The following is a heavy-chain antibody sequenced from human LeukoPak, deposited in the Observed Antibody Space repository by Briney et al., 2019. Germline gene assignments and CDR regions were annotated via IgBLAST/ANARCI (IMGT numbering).Heavy chain of an antibody. V-gene: IGHV4-38-2*02. CDR2: IFHSGST. D-gene: IGHD2-2*01. Sequence: SETLSLTCSVSGYSISSGYYWGWIRQPPGKGLEWIGGIFHSGSTYYNPSLKSRVTISVDTSKYQFSLKLTSVTAADTAVYYCARGRNVVVPAAMVAFDIWGQGTMVTVSS. CDR1: GYSISSGYY. CDR3: ARGRNVVVPAAMVAFDI. J-gene: IGHJ3*02.